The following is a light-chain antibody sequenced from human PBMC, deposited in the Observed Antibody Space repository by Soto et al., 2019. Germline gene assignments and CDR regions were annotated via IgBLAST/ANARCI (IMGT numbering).Light chain of an antibody. V-gene: IGLV1-44*01. CDR1: RPNIGSNT. CDR3: AAWDDSLNGWV. J-gene: IGLJ3*02. Sequence: QSVLTQPPSASGTPGQRVTMSCSGSRPNIGSNTVNWYQQFPGTAPKVLIYSNDQRPSGVPDRFSGSKSGTSASLAISGLQSEDEADYYCAAWDDSLNGWVFGGGTKLTVL. CDR2: SND.